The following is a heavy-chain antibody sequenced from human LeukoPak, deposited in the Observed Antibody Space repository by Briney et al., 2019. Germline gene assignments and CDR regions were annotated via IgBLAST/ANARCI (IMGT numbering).Heavy chain of an antibody. Sequence: SETLSLTCTVSGDSISPYYWSWIRQPPGGGLEWIGYVFYTGSTNYNPSLKSRVTISVDTSRNRFSLKLTSVTAADTAVYYCARTRSGYSTLGYWGQGTLVTVSS. CDR3: ARTRSGYSTLGY. V-gene: IGHV4-59*01. CDR2: VFYTGST. D-gene: IGHD1-26*01. J-gene: IGHJ4*02. CDR1: GDSISPYY.